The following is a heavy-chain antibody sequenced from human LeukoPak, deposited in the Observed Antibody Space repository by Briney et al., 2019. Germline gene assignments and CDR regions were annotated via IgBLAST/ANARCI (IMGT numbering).Heavy chain of an antibody. Sequence: PSETLSLTCTVSGGSISSYYWSWIRQPPGKGLEWIGYIYYSGSTNYNPSLKSRVTISVDTSKNQFSLKLSSVTAADTAVYYCARGTDYYDSTGAFDIWGQGTMVTVSS. J-gene: IGHJ3*02. D-gene: IGHD3-22*01. CDR1: GGSISSYY. CDR2: IYYSGST. CDR3: ARGTDYYDSTGAFDI. V-gene: IGHV4-59*01.